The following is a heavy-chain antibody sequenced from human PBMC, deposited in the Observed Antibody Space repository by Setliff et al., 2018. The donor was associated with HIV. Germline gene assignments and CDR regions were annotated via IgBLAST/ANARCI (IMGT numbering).Heavy chain of an antibody. D-gene: IGHD6-13*01. CDR2: ITSRSADI. CDR3: ARDRQIAAAGRSNYYYGMDV. V-gene: IGHV3-21*04. CDR1: GFTFSTFS. J-gene: IGHJ6*02. Sequence: PGGSLRLSCAASGFTFSTFSMSWVRQAPGKGLEWVSSITSRSADIYYADSVRGRFTISRDNARNSLLLQMNSLRADDTAVYYCARDRQIAAAGRSNYYYGMDVWGQGTTVTVSS.